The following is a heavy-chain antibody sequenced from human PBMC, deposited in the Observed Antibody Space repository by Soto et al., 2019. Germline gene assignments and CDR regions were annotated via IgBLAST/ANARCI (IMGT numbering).Heavy chain of an antibody. Sequence: ASVKVSCKVSGYTLTELSIHWVRQAPGKGLEWMGGFDPEDGETIYAQKFQGRVTMTEDTSTDTAYMELSSLRSEDTAVHYCATDLRYYYDSSGYYDLGYWGQGTLVTVSS. CDR1: GYTLTELS. J-gene: IGHJ4*02. CDR2: FDPEDGET. D-gene: IGHD3-22*01. V-gene: IGHV1-24*01. CDR3: ATDLRYYYDSSGYYDLGY.